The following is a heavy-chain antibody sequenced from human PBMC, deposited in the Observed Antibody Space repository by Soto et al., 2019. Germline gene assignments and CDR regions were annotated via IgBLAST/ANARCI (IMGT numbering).Heavy chain of an antibody. CDR3: ARVRRSGKYFDY. Sequence: TLSLPCTVSGGSLSSSSYYWGWIRQPPGKGLEWIGSIYYSGSTYYNPSLKSRVTISVDTSKNQFSLKLSSVTAADTAVYYCARVRRSGKYFDYWGQGTLVTVSS. V-gene: IGHV4-39*07. CDR1: GGSLSSSSYY. CDR2: IYYSGST. D-gene: IGHD3-10*01. J-gene: IGHJ4*02.